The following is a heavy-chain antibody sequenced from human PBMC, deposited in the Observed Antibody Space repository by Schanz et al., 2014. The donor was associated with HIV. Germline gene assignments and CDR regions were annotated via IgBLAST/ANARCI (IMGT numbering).Heavy chain of an antibody. CDR1: GFTFSIYG. J-gene: IGHJ6*02. CDR3: AKDRNHYDSRYRGKGNYYYYYGMDV. CDR2: ISYDGTNK. Sequence: QVQLVESGGGVVQPGRSLRLSCAASGFTFSIYGIHWVRQAPGKGLEWVAVISYDGTNKKFADSVKGRFTISRDNSKNTLYLRMKSLRPEDTAVYYCAKDRNHYDSRYRGKGNYYYYYGMDVWGQGTTVTVSS. V-gene: IGHV3-30*18. D-gene: IGHD3-22*01.